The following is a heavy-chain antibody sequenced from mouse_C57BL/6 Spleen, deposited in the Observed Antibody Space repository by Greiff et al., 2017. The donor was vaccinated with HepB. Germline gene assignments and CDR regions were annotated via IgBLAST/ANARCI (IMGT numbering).Heavy chain of an antibody. Sequence: EVKVVESGGGLVKPGGSLKLSCAASGFTFSDYGMHWVRQAPEKGLEWVAYISSGSSTIYYADTVKGRFTISRDNAKNTLFLQMTSLRSEDTAMYYCARPKYYGSSHYFDYWGQGTTLTVSS. CDR1: GFTFSDYG. J-gene: IGHJ2*01. V-gene: IGHV5-17*01. CDR2: ISSGSSTI. CDR3: ARPKYYGSSHYFDY. D-gene: IGHD1-1*01.